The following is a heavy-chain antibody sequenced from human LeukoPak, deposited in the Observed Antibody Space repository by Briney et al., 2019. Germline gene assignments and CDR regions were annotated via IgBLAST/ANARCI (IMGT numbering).Heavy chain of an antibody. CDR2: IYDSGST. J-gene: IGHJ4*02. CDR3: ARDRRGYGSFDS. D-gene: IGHD5-18*01. CDR1: DGSISSYY. Sequence: SETLSLTCTVSDGSISSYYWNWIRQPPGKGLEWIGFIYDSGSTNYNPSLYSRLTISVDTSKNQFSLKLTSVTAADTAVYYCARDRRGYGSFDSWGQGTLVTVSS. V-gene: IGHV4-59*01.